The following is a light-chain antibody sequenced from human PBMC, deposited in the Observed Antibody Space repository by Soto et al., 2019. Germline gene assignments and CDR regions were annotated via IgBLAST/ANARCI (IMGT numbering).Light chain of an antibody. Sequence: DIVMTQSPLSLPVTPGEPASISCRSSQSLLHGNGYNYLDWYLQKPGQSPQLLIYLGSNRAPGVPDRFSGSGSGTDFTLKISRVEAEDVGVYYCMQALQTPRTFGQGTKVEIK. CDR1: QSLLHGNGYNY. J-gene: IGKJ1*01. CDR3: MQALQTPRT. V-gene: IGKV2-28*01. CDR2: LGS.